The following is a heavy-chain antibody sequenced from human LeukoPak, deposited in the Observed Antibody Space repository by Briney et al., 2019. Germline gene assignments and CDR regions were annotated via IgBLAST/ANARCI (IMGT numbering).Heavy chain of an antibody. CDR1: GFTFSSYA. Sequence: GGSLRLSCAASGFTFSSYAMHWVRQAPGKGLEWVAIISYDGSNKYHADSVKGRCTISRDNLKNVLYLQMNSLKVEDTALYYCARGLFLSGYLDAFDIWGQGTVVTVSS. V-gene: IGHV3-30*14. CDR2: ISYDGSNK. J-gene: IGHJ3*02. CDR3: ARGLFLSGYLDAFDI. D-gene: IGHD3-22*01.